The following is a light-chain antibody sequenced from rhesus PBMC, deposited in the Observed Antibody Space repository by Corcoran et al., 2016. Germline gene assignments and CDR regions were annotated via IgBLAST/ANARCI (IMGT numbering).Light chain of an antibody. CDR3: LQYSSSPHS. CDR1: QSICSW. J-gene: IGKJ2*01. V-gene: IGKV1-22*01. Sequence: DIQMTQSPSSLSVSVGDTVTITCRASQSICSWLDWYQQQPGKAPKILIYKASSLQSGVPSRLSGSGSGTDVTLTITSLQPEDFATYYCLQYSSSPHSFGQGTKVEIK. CDR2: KAS.